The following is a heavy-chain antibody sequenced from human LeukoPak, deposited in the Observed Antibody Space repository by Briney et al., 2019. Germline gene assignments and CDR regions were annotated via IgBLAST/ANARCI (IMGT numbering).Heavy chain of an antibody. CDR3: ARDPSLDY. V-gene: IGHV3-21*01. CDR1: GFTFRSYS. CDR2: ISSSSYI. J-gene: IGHJ4*02. Sequence: GGSLRLSCAASGFTFRSYSMSWVRQAPGKGLEWVSSISSSSYIYYADSVKGRFTISRDNAKNSLYLQMNSLRAEDTAVYYCARDPSLDYWGQGTLVTVSS.